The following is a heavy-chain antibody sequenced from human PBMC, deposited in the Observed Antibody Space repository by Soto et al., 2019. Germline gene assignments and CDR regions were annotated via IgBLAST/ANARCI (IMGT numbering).Heavy chain of an antibody. CDR2: IYWDDGK. CDR3: APTTYSSSWYSEYWFDP. V-gene: IGHV2-5*02. J-gene: IGHJ5*02. Sequence: SGPTLVHPTQPLTLTCTFSGFSLRPSGVGVGWFRQPPGKALEWLALIYWDDGKRYNPALKSRLTITKDTAKNQVVLTMTNMDPVDTATYYCAPTTYSSSWYSEYWFDPWGQGTLVTVSS. D-gene: IGHD6-13*01. CDR1: GFSLRPSGVG.